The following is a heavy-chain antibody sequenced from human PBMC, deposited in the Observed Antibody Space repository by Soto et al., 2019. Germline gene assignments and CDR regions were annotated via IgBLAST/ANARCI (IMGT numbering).Heavy chain of an antibody. CDR1: GGTFSSYA. Sequence: QVQLVQSGAAVKKPGSSVKVSCKASGGTFSSYAISWVRQAPGQGLECMGGIIPIFGTANYAQKFQGRVTITADESTSTASMGLSSLKSEDTAVYYCASSFHDDNGDRFWFSHWGQCTLVTVSA. J-gene: IGHJ1*01. V-gene: IGHV1-69*01. D-gene: IGHD3-10*01. CDR3: ASSFHDDNGDRFWFSH. CDR2: IIPIFGTA.